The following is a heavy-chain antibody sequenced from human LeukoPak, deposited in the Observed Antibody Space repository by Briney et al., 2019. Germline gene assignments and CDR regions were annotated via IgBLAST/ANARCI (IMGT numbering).Heavy chain of an antibody. CDR1: GGTLGNYP. J-gene: IGHJ5*02. V-gene: IGHV1-8*01. CDR3: AREYSSSWYDDYNWFDP. CDR2: MNPNSGNT. Sequence: ASVKVSCKASGGTLGNYPISWVRQAPGQGLEWMGWMNPNSGNTGYAQKFQGRVTITRNTSISTAYMELSSLRSEDTVVYYCAREYSSSWYDDYNWFDPWGQGTLVTVSS. D-gene: IGHD6-13*01.